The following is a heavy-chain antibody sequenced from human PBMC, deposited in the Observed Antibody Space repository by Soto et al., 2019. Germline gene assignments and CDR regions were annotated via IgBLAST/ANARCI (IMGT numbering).Heavy chain of an antibody. V-gene: IGHV1-69*08. D-gene: IGHD3-10*01. Sequence: QVQLVQSGAEVKRPGASVTVSCRASGGTFSSYTISWVRQAPGQGRESVGPVIPLLRTAYKSTMFKDRVTIRADRFTSTSPPEMRSLTSEDRAVYSWASSGDADENWAGPWGQGTLLIVSS. CDR2: VIPLLRTA. J-gene: IGHJ5*02. CDR3: ASSGDADENWAGP. CDR1: GGTFSSYT.